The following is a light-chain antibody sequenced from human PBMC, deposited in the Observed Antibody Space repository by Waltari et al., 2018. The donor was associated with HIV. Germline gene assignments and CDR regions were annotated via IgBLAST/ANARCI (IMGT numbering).Light chain of an antibody. J-gene: IGLJ2*01. CDR1: VLPRRN. CDR2: KHR. V-gene: IGLV3-25*03. Sequence: SYELTQPPSVSVYRGQTAVITCSGDVLPRRNSYWYQQKPGRAPVVVIYKHRERPSGIPERFSGSISGTTVTLTITGVQAADEADYYCQSTDSGGLHVIFGGGTKLTVL. CDR3: QSTDSGGLHVI.